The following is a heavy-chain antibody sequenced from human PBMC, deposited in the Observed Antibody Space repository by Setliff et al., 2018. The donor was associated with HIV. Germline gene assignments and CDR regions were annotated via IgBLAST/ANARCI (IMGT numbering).Heavy chain of an antibody. CDR3: TADSRESPNLDY. J-gene: IGHJ4*02. V-gene: IGHV3-33*08. CDR2: IWYDGSNK. D-gene: IGHD3-22*01. CDR1: GFTFSSYG. Sequence: GGSLRLSCAASGFTFSSYGMHWVRQAPGKGLEWVAVIWYDGSNKYYADSVKGRFTISRDNSKNTLYLQMNSLRAEDTAIYYCTADSRESPNLDYWGQGTPVTVSS.